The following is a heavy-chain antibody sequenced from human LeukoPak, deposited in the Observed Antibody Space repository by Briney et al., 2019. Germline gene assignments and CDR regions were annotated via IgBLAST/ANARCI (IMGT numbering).Heavy chain of an antibody. CDR3: AKGIALPYYDFWSGYYAPSVSYYYGMDV. CDR2: ISGSGGST. D-gene: IGHD3-3*01. J-gene: IGHJ6*02. V-gene: IGHV3-23*01. CDR1: GFTFSSYA. Sequence: GGSLRLSCAASGFTFSSYAMSWVRQAPGKGLEWVSAISGSGGSTYYADSVKGRFTISRDNSKNTLYLQMNSLRAEDTGVYYCAKGIALPYYDFWSGYYAPSVSYYYGMDVWGQGTTVTVSS.